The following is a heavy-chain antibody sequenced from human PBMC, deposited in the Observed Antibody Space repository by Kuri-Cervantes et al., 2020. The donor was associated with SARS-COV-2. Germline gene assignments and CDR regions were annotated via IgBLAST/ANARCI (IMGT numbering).Heavy chain of an antibody. D-gene: IGHD3-22*01. CDR3: AKGGLYYYDSSGYAFDY. CDR1: GFTFSDYY. CDR2: IYSGGSST. J-gene: IGHJ4*02. Sequence: GGSLRLSCAASGFTFSDYYMSWIRQAPGKGLEWVSVIYSGGSSTYYADSVKGRFTISRDNSKSTLYLQMNSLRAEDTAVYYCAKGGLYYYDSSGYAFDYWGQGTLVTVSS. V-gene: IGHV3-23*03.